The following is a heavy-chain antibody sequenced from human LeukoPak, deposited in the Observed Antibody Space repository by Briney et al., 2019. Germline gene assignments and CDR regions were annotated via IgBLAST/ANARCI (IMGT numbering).Heavy chain of an antibody. Sequence: GGSLRLSCAASGFTFSSYWMSWVRQAPGKGLEWVANIKQDGSEKYYVDSVKGRFTISRDNAKNSLYLQMNSLRAEDTAVYYCARDYYGSGSSTYYYYGMDVWGQGTTVTVSS. CDR2: IKQDGSEK. CDR1: GFTFSSYW. J-gene: IGHJ6*02. D-gene: IGHD3-10*01. CDR3: ARDYYGSGSSTYYYYGMDV. V-gene: IGHV3-7*01.